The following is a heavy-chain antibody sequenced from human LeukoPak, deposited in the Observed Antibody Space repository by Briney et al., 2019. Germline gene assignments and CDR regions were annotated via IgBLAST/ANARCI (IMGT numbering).Heavy chain of an antibody. Sequence: SAKVSCKASGGTFSSYAISWVRQAPGQGLEWMGRIIPIFGTANYAQKFQGRVTITADKSTSTAYMELSSLRSEDTAVYYCAGGVFTMVRGVISNWFDPWGQGTLVTVSS. D-gene: IGHD3-10*01. J-gene: IGHJ5*02. CDR1: GGTFSSYA. CDR2: IIPIFGTA. CDR3: AGGVFTMVRGVISNWFDP. V-gene: IGHV1-69*06.